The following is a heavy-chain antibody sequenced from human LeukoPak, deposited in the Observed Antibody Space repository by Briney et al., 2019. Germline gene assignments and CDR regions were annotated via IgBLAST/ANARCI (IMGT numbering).Heavy chain of an antibody. J-gene: IGHJ4*02. V-gene: IGHV4-34*01. CDR3: ARDGGGATNCAVI. CDR1: GGSFGGYY. Sequence: SETLSLTCAVYGGSFGGYYWSWIRQPPGKGLEWIGYIYHSGSTYYNPSLKSRVTISVDMSKNQFSLKLSSVTAADTAVYYCARDGGGATNCAVIWGQGTLVTVSS. CDR2: IYHSGST. D-gene: IGHD1-26*01.